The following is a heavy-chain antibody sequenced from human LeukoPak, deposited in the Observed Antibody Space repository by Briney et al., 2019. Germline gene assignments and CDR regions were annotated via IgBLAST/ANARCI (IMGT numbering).Heavy chain of an antibody. J-gene: IGHJ4*02. CDR2: IHTSGST. V-gene: IGHV4-61*02. D-gene: IGHD6-6*01. CDR1: GGSISSGSYY. Sequence: PSETLSLTRTVSGGSISSGSYYWSWIRQPAGKGLEWIGRIHTSGSTNYNPSLKSRVTISLDTSKNQFSLKLSSVTAADTAVYYCARGRDGSSYYFDYWGQGTLVTVSS. CDR3: ARGRDGSSYYFDY.